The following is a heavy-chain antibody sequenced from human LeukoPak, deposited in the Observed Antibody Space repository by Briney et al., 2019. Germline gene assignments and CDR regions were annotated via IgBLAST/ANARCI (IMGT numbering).Heavy chain of an antibody. J-gene: IGHJ4*02. V-gene: IGHV3-74*01. D-gene: IGHD6-19*01. CDR1: GFTFSSYW. CDR3: VRTSSAWYVFDN. CDR2: INSDGSST. Sequence: GGSLRLSCAASGFTFSSYWMHWVRHAPGKGLVWVSRINSDGSSTTYAGFVKGRFTISRDNAENTLYLQMNSLRAEDTAVYYCVRTSSAWYVFDNWGQGTLVIVSS.